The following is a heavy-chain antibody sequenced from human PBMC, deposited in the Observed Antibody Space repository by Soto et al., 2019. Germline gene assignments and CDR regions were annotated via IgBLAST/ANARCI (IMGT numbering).Heavy chain of an antibody. CDR1: GGSVSSGSYY. Sequence: SETLSLTCTFSGGSVSSGSYYWSWIRQPPGKGLEWIGYIYYSGSTNYNPSLKSRVTISVDTSKNQFSLKLSSVTAADTAVYYCARGYDSIGGSYNWFDPWGQGTLVTVSS. CDR3: ARGYDSIGGSYNWFDP. V-gene: IGHV4-61*01. J-gene: IGHJ5*02. D-gene: IGHD3-3*01. CDR2: IYYSGST.